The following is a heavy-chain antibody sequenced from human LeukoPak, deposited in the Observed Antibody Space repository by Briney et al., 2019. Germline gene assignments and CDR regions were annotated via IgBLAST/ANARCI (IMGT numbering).Heavy chain of an antibody. Sequence: SETLSLTCTVSGGSISSYYWSWIRQPPGKGLEWIGYIYYSGSTNYNPSLKSRVTISVDTSKNQFSLKLSSVTAADTAVYYCARHKVHYCDSSGYYFDYWGQGTLVTVSS. CDR1: GGSISSYY. J-gene: IGHJ4*02. CDR2: IYYSGST. D-gene: IGHD3-22*01. CDR3: ARHKVHYCDSSGYYFDY. V-gene: IGHV4-59*08.